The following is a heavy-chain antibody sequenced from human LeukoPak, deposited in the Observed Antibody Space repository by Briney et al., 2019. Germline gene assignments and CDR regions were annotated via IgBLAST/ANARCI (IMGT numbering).Heavy chain of an antibody. Sequence: SGGSLRLSCAASGFTFSSYGMHWVRQAPGKGPEWVAVIWYDGNNKYYADSVKGRFTISRDNSKNTLYLQMNSLRVEDTAVYYCARERMDLDYYGMDVWGQGTTVTVSS. CDR3: ARERMDLDYYGMDV. CDR1: GFTFSSYG. J-gene: IGHJ6*02. V-gene: IGHV3-33*01. D-gene: IGHD3/OR15-3a*01. CDR2: IWYDGNNK.